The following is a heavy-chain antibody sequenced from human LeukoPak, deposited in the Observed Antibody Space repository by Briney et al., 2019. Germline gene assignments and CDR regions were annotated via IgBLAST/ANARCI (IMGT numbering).Heavy chain of an antibody. D-gene: IGHD1-26*01. V-gene: IGHV3-30-3*01. CDR3: ARGSVVGAPRRAFDI. CDR2: ISYDGSNK. Sequence: PGGSLRLSCAASGFTFSSYAMHWVRQAPGKGLEWVAVISYDGSNKYYADSVKGRFTISRDNSKNTLYLQMNSLRAEDTAVYYCARGSVVGAPRRAFDIWGQGTMVTVSS. CDR1: GFTFSSYA. J-gene: IGHJ3*02.